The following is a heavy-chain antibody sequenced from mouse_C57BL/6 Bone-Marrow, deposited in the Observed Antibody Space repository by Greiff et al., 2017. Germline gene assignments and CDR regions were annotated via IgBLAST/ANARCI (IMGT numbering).Heavy chain of an antibody. J-gene: IGHJ4*01. Sequence: VQLQQSGPELVKPGASVKMSCKASGYTFTDDYMHWVKQSPGKSLEWIGYIYPNNGGNGYNQKFKGKATLTVDKSSSTAYMELRSLTSEDSAVYYCAKHDYDGDYYAMDYWGQGTSVTVSS. V-gene: IGHV1-34*01. CDR1: GYTFTDDY. D-gene: IGHD2-4*01. CDR3: AKHDYDGDYYAMDY. CDR2: IYPNNGGN.